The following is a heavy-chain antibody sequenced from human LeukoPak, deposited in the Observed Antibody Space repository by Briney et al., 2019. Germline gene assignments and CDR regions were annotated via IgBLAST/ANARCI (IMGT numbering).Heavy chain of an antibody. Sequence: SETLSLACAVYGGSFSGYYWSWIRQPPGKGREWIGEINHSGSTNYNPSLKSRVTISVDTSKNQFSLKLSSVTAADMAVYYCARGSRVWGSYVDYWGQGTLVTVSS. D-gene: IGHD3-16*01. V-gene: IGHV4-34*01. CDR3: ARGSRVWGSYVDY. CDR2: INHSGST. J-gene: IGHJ4*02. CDR1: GGSFSGYY.